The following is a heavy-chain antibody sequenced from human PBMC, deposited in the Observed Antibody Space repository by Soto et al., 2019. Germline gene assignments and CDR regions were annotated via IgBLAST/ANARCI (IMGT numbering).Heavy chain of an antibody. J-gene: IGHJ4*02. V-gene: IGHV3-30*03. D-gene: IGHD4-17*01. CDR1: GFTFSRSA. Sequence: QVQLVESGGGVVQPGRSLRVSCAASGFTFSRSAMHWVRQAPGKGLEWVAVISSDGSRKYYADSVKGRFTISRDNSNNTLDLQMNSLRPEDTAVYYCARGGAYGERDFDYWGQGTPVTVSS. CDR3: ARGGAYGERDFDY. CDR2: ISSDGSRK.